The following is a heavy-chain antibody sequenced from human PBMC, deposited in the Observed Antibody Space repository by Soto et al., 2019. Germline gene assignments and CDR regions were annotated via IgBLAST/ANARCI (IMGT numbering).Heavy chain of an antibody. J-gene: IGHJ4*02. Sequence: QVQLQESGPGLVKPSQTLSLTCTVSGGSISDGAYYWSWIRQPPGKGLEWIGHIYDSGNTYNNPSLKXRXTXSXXTSKNHLPLNLNSVTAAHTAVYYCASGLSGDKVDQWGQGTLVTVSS. CDR1: GGSISDGAYY. CDR2: IYDSGNT. D-gene: IGHD2-21*01. V-gene: IGHV4-30-4*01. CDR3: ASGLSGDKVDQ.